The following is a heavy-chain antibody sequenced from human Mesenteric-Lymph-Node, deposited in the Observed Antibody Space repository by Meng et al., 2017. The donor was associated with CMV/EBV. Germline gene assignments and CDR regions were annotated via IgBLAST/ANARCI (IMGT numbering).Heavy chain of an antibody. CDR2: IYYSGST. CDR3: ARDLYYYYEMDV. V-gene: IGHV4-61*01. CDR1: GVSVSSGNYY. J-gene: IGHJ6*02. Sequence: GSLRLSCTVSGVSVSSGNYYWSWIRQPPGKGLEWIGYIYYSGSTKYNPSLKSRVTISVDTSKNQFSLKVSSVTAADTAVYYCARDLYYYYEMDVWGQGTTVTVSS.